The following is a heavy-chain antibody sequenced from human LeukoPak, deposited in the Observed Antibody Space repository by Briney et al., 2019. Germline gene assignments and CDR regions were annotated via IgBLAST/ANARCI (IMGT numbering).Heavy chain of an antibody. V-gene: IGHV3-74*01. D-gene: IGHD2-8*02. J-gene: IGHJ4*02. CDR3: VRGADTGNSRDS. CDR2: INSDGRST. CDR1: GFTFSRYW. Sequence: GGSLRLSCVASGFTFSRYWMHWVRQAPGKGLVWVSRINSDGRSTNYADSVKGRFSISRDNAENTLYLQMNSLRVEAPAVYYCVRGADTGNSRDSWGQGTLVTVSS.